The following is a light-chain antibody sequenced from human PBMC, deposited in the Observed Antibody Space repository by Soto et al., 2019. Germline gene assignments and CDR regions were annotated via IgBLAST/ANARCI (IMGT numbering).Light chain of an antibody. Sequence: QSALAQPPSESGAPGQRVSISCTGSSSNIGARYVVYWYQQLPGTAPKLLVSGVNDRPSGVPDRFSGSTSGTSASLAITGLQAEDEADYYCQSYDSSLSGSVFGTGTKVTVL. J-gene: IGLJ1*01. CDR3: QSYDSSLSGSV. CDR2: GVN. V-gene: IGLV1-40*01. CDR1: SSNIGARYV.